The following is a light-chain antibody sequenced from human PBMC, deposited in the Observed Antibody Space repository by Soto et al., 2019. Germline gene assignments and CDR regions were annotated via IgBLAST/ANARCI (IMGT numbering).Light chain of an antibody. J-gene: IGLJ2*01. CDR1: SSDVGGYNE. V-gene: IGLV2-14*03. CDR3: SSHAAGSTLV. CDR2: DVT. Sequence: QSALTQPASVSGSPGQSTTISCTATSSDVGGYNEVSWYQQRPGKAPRLMIYDVTNRPSGVSNRFSGSKSGNTASLTISGRQAEDEAYYYCSSHAAGSTLVFGGGTKLTVL.